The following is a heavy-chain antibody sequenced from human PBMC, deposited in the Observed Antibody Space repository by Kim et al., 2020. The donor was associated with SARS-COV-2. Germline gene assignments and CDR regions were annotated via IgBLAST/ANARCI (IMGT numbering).Heavy chain of an antibody. CDR2: ISSSSSYI. V-gene: IGHV3-21*01. CDR1: GFTFSSYS. D-gene: IGHD2-21*02. CDR3: ASRPRACGGDCPFDY. J-gene: IGHJ4*02. Sequence: GGSLRLSCAASGFTFSSYSMNWVRQAPGKGLEWVSSISSSSSYIYYADSVKGRFTISRDNAKNSLYLQMNSLRAEDTAVYYCASRPRACGGDCPFDYWGQGTLVTVSS.